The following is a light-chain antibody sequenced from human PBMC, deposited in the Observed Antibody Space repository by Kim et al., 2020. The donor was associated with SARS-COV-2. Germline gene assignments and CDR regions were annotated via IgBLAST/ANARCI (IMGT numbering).Light chain of an antibody. CDR1: SGHSSYA. Sequence: SVKLTCTLSSGHSSYAIAWHQQQPEKGPRYLMKLNSDGSHSKGDGIPDRFSGSSSGAERYLTISSLQSEDEADYYCQTWGTGIRGVFGGRTQLTVL. CDR2: LNSDGSH. V-gene: IGLV4-69*01. J-gene: IGLJ3*02. CDR3: QTWGTGIRGV.